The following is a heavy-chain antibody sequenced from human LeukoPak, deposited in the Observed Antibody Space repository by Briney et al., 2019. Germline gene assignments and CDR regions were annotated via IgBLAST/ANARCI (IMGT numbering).Heavy chain of an antibody. Sequence: ASVKVSCKASGYTFTGYYIHWVRQAPGQGLEWMGWINPNSGGTNYAQKFQGRVTMTRDTSISAAYMELSRLRSDDTALYYCARVPPRQQMGYYFDYWGQGTLVTVSS. CDR3: ARVPPRQQMGYYFDY. CDR1: GYTFTGYY. V-gene: IGHV1-2*02. J-gene: IGHJ4*02. CDR2: INPNSGGT. D-gene: IGHD6-13*01.